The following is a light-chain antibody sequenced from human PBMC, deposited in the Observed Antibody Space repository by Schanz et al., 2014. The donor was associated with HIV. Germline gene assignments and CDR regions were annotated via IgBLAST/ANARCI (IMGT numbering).Light chain of an antibody. J-gene: IGLJ3*02. CDR2: DVT. V-gene: IGLV2-14*03. CDR3: CSYAGSSTSWV. Sequence: QSALTQPASVSGSLGQSITISCTGTSGDVGRYDYVSWYQQHPGQAPKLLIYDVTYRPSGISNRFSGSKSGNTASLTISGLQAEDEADYYCCSYAGSSTSWVFGGGTKLTVL. CDR1: SGDVGRYDY.